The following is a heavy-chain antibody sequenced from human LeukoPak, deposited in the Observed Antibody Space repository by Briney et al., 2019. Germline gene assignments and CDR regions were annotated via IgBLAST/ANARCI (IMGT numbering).Heavy chain of an antibody. V-gene: IGHV1-69*13. CDR2: IIPIFGTT. CDR3: ARDKGGRYFEYG. CDR1: GGTFSSYA. Sequence: ASVKVSCKASGGTFSSYAISWVRQAPGQGLEWMGGIIPIFGTTNYAQKFQGRVTITADESTSTAYMELSSLRSEDTAVYYCARDKGGRYFEYGWGQGTLVTVSS. J-gene: IGHJ4*02. D-gene: IGHD3-9*01.